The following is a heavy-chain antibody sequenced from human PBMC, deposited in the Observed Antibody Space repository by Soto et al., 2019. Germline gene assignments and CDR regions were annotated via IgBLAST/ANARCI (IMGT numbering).Heavy chain of an antibody. V-gene: IGHV1-3*01. D-gene: IGHD3-22*01. CDR1: GYTFTSYA. Sequence: GASVKVSCKASGYTFTSYAIHWVRQAPGQRLEWMGWISPDNDNTKYSQKIQGRVIMTTDTSTKTAYLDLRSLRSDDTAVYYCARGVYYDSSGSRNYHYYYILDVWGQGTTVTVSS. CDR3: ARGVYYDSSGSRNYHYYYILDV. CDR2: ISPDNDNT. J-gene: IGHJ6*02.